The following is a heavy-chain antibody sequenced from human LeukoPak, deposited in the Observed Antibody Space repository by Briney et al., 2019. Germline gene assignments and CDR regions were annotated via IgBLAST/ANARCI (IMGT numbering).Heavy chain of an antibody. CDR2: ISWNSGLL. V-gene: IGHV3-9*03. J-gene: IGHJ4*02. CDR1: GFTFDNYD. CDR3: VKEGPYCSDSSCPLAY. D-gene: IGHD2-2*01. Sequence: SGGSLRLSCAASGFTFDNYDMHWVRQAPGKGLEWVSGISWNSGLLGYADSVKGRFTISRDNARNSLYLQMNSLRAEDMALYYCVKEGPYCSDSSCPLAYWGQGTLVTVSS.